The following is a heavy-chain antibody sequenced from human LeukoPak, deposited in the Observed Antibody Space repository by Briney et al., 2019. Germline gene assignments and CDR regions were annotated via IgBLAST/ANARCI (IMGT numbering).Heavy chain of an antibody. V-gene: IGHV4-59*01. Sequence: PSETLSLTCTVSGGSISTYYWSWIRQPPGKGLEWIGYVYYSGSTNYNPSLRSRVTISADTSKNQFSLRLSSVTAADTAVYYCARGLNNRKSGRRFDVFEIWGQGTMVTVSS. D-gene: IGHD3-3*01. J-gene: IGHJ3*02. CDR1: GGSISTYY. CDR2: VYYSGST. CDR3: ARGLNNRKSGRRFDVFEI.